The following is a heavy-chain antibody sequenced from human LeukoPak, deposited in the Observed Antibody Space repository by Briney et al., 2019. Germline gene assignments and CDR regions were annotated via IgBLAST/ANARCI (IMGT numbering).Heavy chain of an antibody. CDR1: GITFSRHG. D-gene: IGHD1-1*01. V-gene: IGHV3-33*01. J-gene: IGHJ6*02. Sequence: GGSLRLSCAASGITFSRHGMHWVRQAPGKGLEWVAAIWFDGSKNYYADSVKGRFTITRDNSKNTVYLQMNSLRAEDTAVYYCARDSETETGWYYYGMDVWGQGTTVTVSS. CDR3: ARDSETETGWYYYGMDV. CDR2: IWFDGSKN.